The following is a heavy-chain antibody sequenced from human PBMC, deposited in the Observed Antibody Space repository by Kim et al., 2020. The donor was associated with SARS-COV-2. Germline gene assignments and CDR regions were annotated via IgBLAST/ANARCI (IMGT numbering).Heavy chain of an antibody. CDR2: ISGSGGST. Sequence: GGSLRLSCAASGFTFSSYAMSWVRQAPGKGLEWVSAISGSGGSTYYADSVKGRFTISRDNSRNTLYLQMNSLRGEDTAVYYCAKGIRFLDNYYYMVVWGKGAPGTVSS. V-gene: IGHV3-23*01. D-gene: IGHD3-3*01. J-gene: IGHJ6*03. CDR3: AKGIRFLDNYYYMVV. CDR1: GFTFSSYA.